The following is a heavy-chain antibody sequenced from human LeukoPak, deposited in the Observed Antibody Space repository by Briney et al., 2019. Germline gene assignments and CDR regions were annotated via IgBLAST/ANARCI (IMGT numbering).Heavy chain of an antibody. V-gene: IGHV3-48*01. CDR3: ARGQFRGSQHMDV. J-gene: IGHJ6*03. CDR1: GFTFSSYG. Sequence: PGGSLRLSCAASGFTFSSYGMTWVRQAPGKGLEWVSYISSSSSTIYYADSVKGRFTISRDNAKNSLYLQLNSLRAEDTAVYYCARGQFRGSQHMDVWGKGTTVTVSS. CDR2: ISSSSSTI. D-gene: IGHD3-10*01.